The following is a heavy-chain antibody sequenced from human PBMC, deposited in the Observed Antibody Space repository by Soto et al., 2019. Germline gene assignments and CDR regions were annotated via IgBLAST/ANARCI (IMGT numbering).Heavy chain of an antibody. V-gene: IGHV3-23*01. D-gene: IGHD6-19*01. CDR2: ISGNGADT. J-gene: IGHJ4*02. Sequence: GESLKISCAASGFTFSSYAMSWVRQAPGKGLEWVSAISGNGADTSYADSVRGRFTISRDNSKDTLFLQMNSLRADDTAVYYCGKKSGGGGCFVCSYGGKGIRVPVSP. CDR1: GFTFSSYA. CDR3: GKKSGGGGCFVCSY.